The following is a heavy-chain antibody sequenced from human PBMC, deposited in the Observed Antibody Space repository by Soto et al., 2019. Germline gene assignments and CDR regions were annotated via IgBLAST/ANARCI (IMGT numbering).Heavy chain of an antibody. D-gene: IGHD3-22*01. CDR3: AKYYYDRSGSPLAFDY. CDR1: GFTFSEHA. Sequence: PGGSLRLSCAASGFTFSEHALSWVRQAPGKGLEWVSAISGSGGTTHYADSVKGRVTISRDNSKDTVFLQMNSLRAEDTAVYSCAKYYYDRSGSPLAFDYWGQGTLVTV. V-gene: IGHV3-23*01. J-gene: IGHJ4*02. CDR2: ISGSGGTT.